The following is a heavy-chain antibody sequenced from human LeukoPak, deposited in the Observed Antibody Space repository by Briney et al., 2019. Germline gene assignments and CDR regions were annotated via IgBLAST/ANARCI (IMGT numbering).Heavy chain of an antibody. D-gene: IGHD3-10*02. CDR3: AREPPISGELAL. Sequence: GGSLRLSCAASGFAVSSNYMSWVRQAPGEGLEWVSVIYSGGKTYYADSVKGRFTISRDNSKNMLYLQMNSLRAEDTAVYYCAREPPISGELALWGQGTLVTVSS. V-gene: IGHV3-66*01. J-gene: IGHJ4*02. CDR1: GFAVSSNY. CDR2: IYSGGKT.